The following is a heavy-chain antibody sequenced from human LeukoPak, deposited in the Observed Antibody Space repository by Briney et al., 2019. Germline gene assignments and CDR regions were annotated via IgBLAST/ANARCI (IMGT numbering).Heavy chain of an antibody. Sequence: GGSLRLSCAASGFTFSSYAMSWVRQAPGKGLEWVSVISGSGGSTYYADSVKGRFTISRDNSKNTLYPQMNSLRAEDTAVYYCAKRAYYYGSGSYKDYWGQGTLVTVSS. CDR3: AKRAYYYGSGSYKDY. CDR2: ISGSGGST. CDR1: GFTFSSYA. J-gene: IGHJ4*02. V-gene: IGHV3-23*01. D-gene: IGHD3-10*01.